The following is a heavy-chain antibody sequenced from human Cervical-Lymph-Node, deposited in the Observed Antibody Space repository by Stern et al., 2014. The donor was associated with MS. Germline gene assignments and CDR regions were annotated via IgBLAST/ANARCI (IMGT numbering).Heavy chain of an antibody. CDR2: IRDDGSDK. CDR3: GRFTRGSPSDY. J-gene: IGHJ4*02. V-gene: IGHV3-7*01. Sequence: VQLVESGGGLVPPGESLTLSCVASGFTFSVYWMSWVRQAPGKGLEWVANIRDDGSDKYYVESVKGRFTISRDNAKNSLYLQMNSLRGEDTAVYFCGRFTRGSPSDYWGQGTQVTVSP. D-gene: IGHD3-10*01. CDR1: GFTFSVYW.